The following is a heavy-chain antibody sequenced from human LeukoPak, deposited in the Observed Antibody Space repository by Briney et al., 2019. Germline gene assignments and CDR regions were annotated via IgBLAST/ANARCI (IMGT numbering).Heavy chain of an antibody. J-gene: IGHJ4*02. CDR1: GFTFSSYG. V-gene: IGHV3-30*18. Sequence: GSLRLSCAASGFTFSSYGMHWVRQAPGKGLGGVAVISYDGSNKYYADSVKGRFTISRDNSKNTLYLQMNSLRAEDTAVYYCAKDAARPYYYGSGSYYNHFDYWGQGTLVTVSS. CDR2: ISYDGSNK. CDR3: AKDAARPYYYGSGSYYNHFDY. D-gene: IGHD3-10*01.